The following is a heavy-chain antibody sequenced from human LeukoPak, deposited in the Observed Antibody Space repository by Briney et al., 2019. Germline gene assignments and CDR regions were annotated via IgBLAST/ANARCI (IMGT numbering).Heavy chain of an antibody. CDR1: GYTFTSYG. V-gene: IGHV1-18*01. D-gene: IGHD6-13*01. CDR2: ISAYNGNT. J-gene: IGHJ3*02. CDR3: ARLAPLYSSSWYQSPCGAFDI. Sequence: ASVKVSCKASGYTFTSYGISWVRQAPGQGLEWMGWISAYNGNTNYAQKLQGRVTMTTDTSTSTAYMELRSLRSDDTAVYYCARLAPLYSSSWYQSPCGAFDIWGQGTMVTVSS.